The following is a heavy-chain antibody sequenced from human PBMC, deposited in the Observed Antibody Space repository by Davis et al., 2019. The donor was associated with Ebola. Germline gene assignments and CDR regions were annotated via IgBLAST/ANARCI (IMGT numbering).Heavy chain of an antibody. CDR3: AATYNFEY. J-gene: IGHJ4*02. CDR2: ISASSSTI. D-gene: IGHD4-11*01. CDR1: GFNFNSYS. Sequence: PGGSLRLSCAASGFNFNSYSMNWVRQAPGKGLEWISYISASSSTIYYADSVKGRFSISRDNTKNSLFLQMNGLRDEDTAVYYCAATYNFEYWGQGALVTVSS. V-gene: IGHV3-48*02.